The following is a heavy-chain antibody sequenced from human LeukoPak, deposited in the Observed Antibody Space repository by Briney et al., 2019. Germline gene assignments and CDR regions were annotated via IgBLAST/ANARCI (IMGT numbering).Heavy chain of an antibody. CDR1: GFTFSSYA. J-gene: IGHJ4*02. Sequence: GGSLRLSCAASGFTFSSYAMSWVRKAPGKGLEWVSSRSGTGGDTYYAESVKGRFTSSRDNSKNTLYLQMNSLRAEDTAVYYCAKAQGYFDYWGQGTLVTVSS. V-gene: IGHV3-23*01. CDR2: RSGTGGDT. CDR3: AKAQGYFDY.